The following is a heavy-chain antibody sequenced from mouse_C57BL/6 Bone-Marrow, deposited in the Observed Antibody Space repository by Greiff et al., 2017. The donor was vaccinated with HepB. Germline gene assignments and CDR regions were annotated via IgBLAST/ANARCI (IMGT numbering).Heavy chain of an antibody. V-gene: IGHV14-2*01. Sequence: EVKLQESGAELVKPGASVKLSCTASGFNIKDYYMHWVKQRTEQSLEGIGRIDPEDGETKSAPKFQGKATITADTTSNTAYLQLSSLTSEDPAVYYCAGGYGSNLDYWGQGTTLTVSS. D-gene: IGHD1-1*01. CDR2: IDPEDGET. CDR1: GFNIKDYY. CDR3: AGGYGSNLDY. J-gene: IGHJ2*01.